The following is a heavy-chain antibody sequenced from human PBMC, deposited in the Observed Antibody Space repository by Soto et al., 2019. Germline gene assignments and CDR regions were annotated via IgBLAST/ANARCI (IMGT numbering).Heavy chain of an antibody. CDR3: AREYYGLLTGSYTDY. J-gene: IGHJ4*02. CDR1: GFPFSSYW. V-gene: IGHV3-74*01. D-gene: IGHD3-9*01. Sequence: EVQLVESGGDLVQRGGTLRLSCAASGFPFSSYWMHWVRHTPGKGLDWVARISGDGVTTYYADSVTGRFTVSRDNANNTLSLQISALRAEDTAVYYCAREYYGLLTGSYTDYRGQGTLVSVSS. CDR2: ISGDGVTT.